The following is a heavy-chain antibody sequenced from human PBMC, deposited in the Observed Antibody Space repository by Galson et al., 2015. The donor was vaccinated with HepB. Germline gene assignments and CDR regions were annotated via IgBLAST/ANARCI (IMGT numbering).Heavy chain of an antibody. CDR3: TKGRITFVRGELES. Sequence: SLRLSCAASGFKFDDYAMHWVRQVPTKGPEWVSGLSWNGDKIGYADSVEGRFTVSRDNDNNSLHLEMNSLRPEDTGVYYCTKGRITFVRGELESWGRGVLVTVSS. CDR2: LSWNGDKI. J-gene: IGHJ4*02. D-gene: IGHD3-10*01. V-gene: IGHV3-9*01. CDR1: GFKFDDYA.